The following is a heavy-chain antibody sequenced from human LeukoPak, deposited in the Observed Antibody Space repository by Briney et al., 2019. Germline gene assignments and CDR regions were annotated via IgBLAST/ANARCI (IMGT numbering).Heavy chain of an antibody. Sequence: GGSLRLSCAASGFSFRNAWMHWVRQAPGKGLVWVSRIKGDGSVTVYADSVKGRFTISRDNAKNTLYLQMNSLRVEDTAVYYCARRLTQYDCFDPWGQGILVTVSS. CDR3: ARRLTQYDCFDP. V-gene: IGHV3-74*01. CDR2: IKGDGSVT. CDR1: GFSFRNAW. J-gene: IGHJ5*02. D-gene: IGHD2-2*01.